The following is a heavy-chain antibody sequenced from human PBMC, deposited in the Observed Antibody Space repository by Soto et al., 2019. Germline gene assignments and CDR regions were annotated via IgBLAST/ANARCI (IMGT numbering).Heavy chain of an antibody. V-gene: IGHV4-59*12. CDR2: IYYSGST. CDR1: GGSISSYY. J-gene: IGHJ4*02. D-gene: IGHD3-10*01. CDR3: ARGGNRRTMVRGVIAMYYFDY. Sequence: SETLSLTCAVSGGSISSYYWSWIRQPPGKELQYIGYIYYSGSTNYNPSLKSRVTISVDTSKNQFSLKLSSVTAADTAVYYCARGGNRRTMVRGVIAMYYFDYWGQGTLVTVSS.